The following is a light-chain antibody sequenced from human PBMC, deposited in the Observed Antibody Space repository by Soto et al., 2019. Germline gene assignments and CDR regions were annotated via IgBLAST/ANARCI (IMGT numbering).Light chain of an antibody. CDR3: QSYDSSPSGYV. J-gene: IGLJ1*01. Sequence: QSALTQPPSVSGAPGQRVTIACTGSSSNIGAGSDVHWYQQLPGTAPKLVIYANNNRPSGVPDRFSGSKSGTSASLAITGLQAEDEADYYCQSYDSSPSGYVFGTGTKVTVL. V-gene: IGLV1-40*01. CDR1: SSNIGAGSD. CDR2: ANN.